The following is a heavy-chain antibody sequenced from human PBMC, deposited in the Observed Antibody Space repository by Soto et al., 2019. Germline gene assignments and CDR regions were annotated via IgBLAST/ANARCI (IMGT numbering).Heavy chain of an antibody. CDR3: ARHNYGSGSTYFDY. CDR1: GGSFSDYS. CDR2: INDSGST. J-gene: IGHJ4*02. V-gene: IGHV4-34*01. D-gene: IGHD3-10*01. Sequence: SETLSLTCAVYGGSFSDYSWTWIRQPPGKGLEWIGDINDSGSTYYNPSLKSRVTISVDTSKNQFSLKLNSMTAADTAVYYCARHNYGSGSTYFDYWGQGTLVTVSS.